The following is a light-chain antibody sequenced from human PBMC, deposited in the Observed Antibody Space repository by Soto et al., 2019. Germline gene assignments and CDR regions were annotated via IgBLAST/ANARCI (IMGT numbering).Light chain of an antibody. CDR3: QQYNSWPPIT. Sequence: EIVMTQSPDTLYVSPGEGATLSCRASQSVRTKLAWYQQKAGQAPRLLIYGASTRATGIPDRFNGSGSGTEFTLTISSLQSEDFAVYYCQQYNSWPPITFGQGTRLEMK. J-gene: IGKJ5*01. CDR2: GAS. V-gene: IGKV3-15*01. CDR1: QSVRTK.